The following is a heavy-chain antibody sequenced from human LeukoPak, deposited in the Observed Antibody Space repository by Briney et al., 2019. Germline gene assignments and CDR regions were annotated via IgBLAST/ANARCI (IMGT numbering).Heavy chain of an antibody. J-gene: IGHJ5*02. Sequence: SETLSLTCTVSGGSISRSSYYWGWIRQPPGKRLEWIGSIYYSGSTYYNPSLKSRVSISVDTSKNHFSLNLTSVTAADTAVYYCARPSRYSSSWYSGHWFDPWGQGTLVTVSS. D-gene: IGHD6-13*01. V-gene: IGHV4-39*02. CDR1: GGSISRSSYY. CDR2: IYYSGST. CDR3: ARPSRYSSSWYSGHWFDP.